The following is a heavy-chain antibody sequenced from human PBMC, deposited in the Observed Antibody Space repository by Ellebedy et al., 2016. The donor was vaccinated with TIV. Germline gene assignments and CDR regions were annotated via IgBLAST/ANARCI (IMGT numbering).Heavy chain of an antibody. CDR1: GFSVTSND. CDR3: VTRHNGVFDF. J-gene: IGHJ3*01. V-gene: IGHV3-53*01. CDR2: MHGGGTE. D-gene: IGHD2-8*01. Sequence: GGSLRLXCAASGFSVTSNDVSWVRQAPGRGLELVSLMHGGGTEYYADSVKGRFTITRDNSRNRLYLQMSGLGAEDSAVYYCVTRHNGVFDFWGQGTIVTVSS.